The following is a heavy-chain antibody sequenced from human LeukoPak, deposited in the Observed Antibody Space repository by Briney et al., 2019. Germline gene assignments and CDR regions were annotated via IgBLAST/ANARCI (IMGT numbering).Heavy chain of an antibody. CDR2: ISSSSSII. CDR1: GFTFSSYR. CDR3: ARDKFRSGGHHRNWFDP. Sequence: PGGSLRLSCAASGFTFSSYRMNWVRQAPGKGLEWVSYISSSSSIIYYADSVKGRFIISRDNAKNSLYLQMNSLRAEDTAVYYCARDKFRSGGHHRNWFDPWGQGTLVTVSS. D-gene: IGHD3-10*01. V-gene: IGHV3-48*01. J-gene: IGHJ5*02.